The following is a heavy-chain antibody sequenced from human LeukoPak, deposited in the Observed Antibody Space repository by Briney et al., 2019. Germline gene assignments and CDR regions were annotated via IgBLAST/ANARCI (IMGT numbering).Heavy chain of an antibody. Sequence: GGSLRLSCAASGFTFNTYTMNWVRQAPGKGLEWVSQISGNSVTRYYADSVKGRFTISRDSVKNSLYLQMNSLRDEDTAVYYCARYFGDPQGMDVWGQGTTVTVSS. CDR3: ARYFGDPQGMDV. D-gene: IGHD3-10*01. V-gene: IGHV3-48*02. J-gene: IGHJ6*02. CDR1: GFTFNTYT. CDR2: ISGNSVTR.